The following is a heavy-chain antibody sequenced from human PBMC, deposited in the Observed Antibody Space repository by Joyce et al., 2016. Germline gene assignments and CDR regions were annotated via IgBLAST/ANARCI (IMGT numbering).Heavy chain of an antibody. CDR2: ISSNKKYI. J-gene: IGHJ6*02. Sequence: EVQLVESGGGLVRPGGSLRLSCAASGFTFSSYSMNWVRQAPGKGLEWVYCISSNKKYIYYADSVKGRFTIPRDNAKSSLFLQRDSLRAEDTAVYYCARNSAPRASTYYGLDVWGQGTTVTVSS. V-gene: IGHV3-21*01. D-gene: IGHD5/OR15-5a*01. CDR1: GFTFSSYS. CDR3: ARNSAPRASTYYGLDV.